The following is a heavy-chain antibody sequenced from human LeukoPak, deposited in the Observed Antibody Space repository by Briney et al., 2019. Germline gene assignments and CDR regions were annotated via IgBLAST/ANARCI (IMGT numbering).Heavy chain of an antibody. J-gene: IGHJ3*02. CDR3: ARGTGIMITFGGVIVQGEDFDI. CDR2: ISAYKGNT. Sequence: ASVKVSCKASGYTFTSYVISWVRQAPGQGLEWMGWISAYKGNTNYAHKLRGRVTMTTDTSTSTVYMELRSLRSDNTAVYYCARGTGIMITFGGVIVQGEDFDIWGKGKMVTVSS. D-gene: IGHD3-16*02. V-gene: IGHV1-18*04. CDR1: GYTFTSYV.